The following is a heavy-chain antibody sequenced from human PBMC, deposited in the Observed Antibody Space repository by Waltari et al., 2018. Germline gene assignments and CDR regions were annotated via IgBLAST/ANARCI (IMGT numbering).Heavy chain of an antibody. D-gene: IGHD3-3*01. J-gene: IGHJ4*02. CDR1: GYSISDGYY. Sequence: QVQLKESGPGLVLPSETLSLTCTVSGYSISDGYYWAWIRHSPDKGLEWIGNIYHSGTTSYNLSLKSRVTISVDTSKNQFSLRLISMTSADTAVYYCATIFGAAFDYWGQGIPVAVSS. CDR2: IYHSGTT. V-gene: IGHV4-38-2*02. CDR3: ATIFGAAFDY.